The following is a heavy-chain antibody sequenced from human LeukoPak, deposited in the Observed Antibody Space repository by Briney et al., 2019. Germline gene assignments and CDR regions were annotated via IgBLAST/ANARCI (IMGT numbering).Heavy chain of an antibody. D-gene: IGHD4-17*01. CDR1: GFTFSSYS. Sequence: GGSLRVSCAASGFTFSSYSMNWVRQAPGKGLEWVSSISSSSSYIYYADSVKGRFTISRDNAKNSLYLQMNSLRAEDTAVYYCARGTVTTYHYGMDVWGQGTTVIVSS. V-gene: IGHV3-21*01. CDR2: ISSSSSYI. J-gene: IGHJ6*02. CDR3: ARGTVTTYHYGMDV.